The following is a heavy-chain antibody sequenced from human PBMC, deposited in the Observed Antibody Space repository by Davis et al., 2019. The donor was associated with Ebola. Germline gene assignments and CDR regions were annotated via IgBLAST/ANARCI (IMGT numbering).Heavy chain of an antibody. CDR2: MNPKSGNT. J-gene: IGHJ6*04. Sequence: AASVKVSCKASEYTFTSYDINWVRQATGQGLEWVGWMNPKSGNTGYAEKFQGRVTMTRNTSISTSYMELSSLRSEDTAVYYCARGYSSGWYPDYYYYGMDVWGKGTTVTVSS. CDR3: ARGYSSGWYPDYYYYGMDV. CDR1: EYTFTSYD. V-gene: IGHV1-8*01. D-gene: IGHD6-19*01.